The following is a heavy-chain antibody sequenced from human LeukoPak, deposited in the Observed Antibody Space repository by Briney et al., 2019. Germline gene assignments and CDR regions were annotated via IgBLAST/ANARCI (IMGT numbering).Heavy chain of an antibody. J-gene: IGHJ4*02. CDR2: IIPIFGTA. Sequence: ASVKVSCKASGGTFSSYAISWVRQAPGQGLEWMGGIIPIFGTANYAQKFQGRVTITTDESTSTAYMELSSLRSDDTAVYYCARVDGIVGATTGYWGQGTLVTVSS. CDR3: ARVDGIVGATTGY. D-gene: IGHD1-26*01. CDR1: GGTFSSYA. V-gene: IGHV1-69*05.